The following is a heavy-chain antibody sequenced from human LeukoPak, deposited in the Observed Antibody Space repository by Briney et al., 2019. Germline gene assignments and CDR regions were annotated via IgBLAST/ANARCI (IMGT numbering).Heavy chain of an antibody. V-gene: IGHV3-21*01. CDR3: ARDRVRYSSGWYGDY. CDR1: GFTFSTYS. Sequence: GGSLRLSCAASGFTFSTYSMNWVRQAPGKGLEWVSSISSSSRDIYYADSVKGRFTISRDNSKNTLYLQMNSLRAEDTAVYYCARDRVRYSSGWYGDYWGQGTLVTVSS. J-gene: IGHJ4*02. CDR2: ISSSSRDI. D-gene: IGHD6-19*01.